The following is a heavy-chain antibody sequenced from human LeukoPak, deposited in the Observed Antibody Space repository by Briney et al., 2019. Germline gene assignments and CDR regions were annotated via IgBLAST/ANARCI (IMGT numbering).Heavy chain of an antibody. CDR2: INWNGGST. CDR3: ARDRAAAGPEGYLDF. J-gene: IGHJ4*02. D-gene: IGHD6-13*01. Sequence: GGSLRLSCAASGFTFDDYGMSWVRQAPGMGLEWVSGINWNGGSTGYADSVKGRFTISRDKAKNSLYLHMNSLRAEDTALYYCARDRAAAGPEGYLDFWGQGTLVTVSS. V-gene: IGHV3-20*04. CDR1: GFTFDDYG.